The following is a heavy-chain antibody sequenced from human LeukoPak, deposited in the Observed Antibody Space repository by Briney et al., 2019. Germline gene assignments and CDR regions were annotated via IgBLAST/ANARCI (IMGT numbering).Heavy chain of an antibody. CDR2: IYYSGST. V-gene: IGHV4-31*03. J-gene: IGHJ4*02. D-gene: IGHD3-10*01. Sequence: SQTLSLTCTVSGGPISSGGYYWSWIRQHPGKGLEWIGYIYYSGSTYYNPSLKSRVTISVDTSKNQFSLKLSSVTAADTAVYYCARITMVRGVYYFDYWGQGTLVTVSS. CDR3: ARITMVRGVYYFDY. CDR1: GGPISSGGYY.